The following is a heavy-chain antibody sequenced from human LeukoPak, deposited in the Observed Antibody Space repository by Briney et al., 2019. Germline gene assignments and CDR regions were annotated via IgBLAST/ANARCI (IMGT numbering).Heavy chain of an antibody. CDR2: INSDGSST. Sequence: GGSLRLSCAASGFTFSSYVMSWVRQAPGKGLVWVSRINSDGSSTSYADSVKGRFTISRDNAKNTLYLQMNSLRAEDTAVYYCARDTYSSGWYGYYYYYGMDVWGQGTTVTVSS. V-gene: IGHV3-74*01. J-gene: IGHJ6*02. CDR3: ARDTYSSGWYGYYYYYGMDV. CDR1: GFTFSSYV. D-gene: IGHD6-19*01.